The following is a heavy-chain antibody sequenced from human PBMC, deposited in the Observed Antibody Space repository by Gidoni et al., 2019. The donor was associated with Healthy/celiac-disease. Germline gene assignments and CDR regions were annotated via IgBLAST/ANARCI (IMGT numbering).Heavy chain of an antibody. D-gene: IGHD6-13*01. V-gene: IGHV3-23*01. CDR3: AKDLVAAAPYYYYGMDV. CDR2: ISGSGGST. J-gene: IGHJ6*02. Sequence: EVQLLESGGGLVQPGGSLRLSCAASGFTFSSYAMSWVRQAPGKGLEWVSAISGSGGSTYYADSVKGRFTISRDNSKNTLYLQMNSLRAEDTAVYYCAKDLVAAAPYYYYGMDVWGQGTTVTVSS. CDR1: GFTFSSYA.